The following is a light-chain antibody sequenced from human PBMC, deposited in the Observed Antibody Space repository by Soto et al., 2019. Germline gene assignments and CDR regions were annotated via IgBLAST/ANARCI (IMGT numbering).Light chain of an antibody. CDR1: SGHSSHI. CDR3: ETWDSNTRV. V-gene: IGLV4-60*02. J-gene: IGLJ3*02. CDR2: LEGCGSY. Sequence: QLVLTQSSSASASLGSSVKLTCTLSSGHSSHIIAWHQQQPGKAPRYLMKLEGCGSYNKGSGVPDRFSGSSSGADRYLTFSNLHFEDEPDYYCETWDSNTRVFGGGTKVTVL.